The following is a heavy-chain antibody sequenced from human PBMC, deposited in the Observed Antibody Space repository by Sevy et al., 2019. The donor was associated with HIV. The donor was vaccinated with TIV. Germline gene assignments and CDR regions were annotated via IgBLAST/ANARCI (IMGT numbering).Heavy chain of an antibody. CDR3: ARDQSSVGSNWDSVAPADYGMDV. V-gene: IGHV6-1*01. J-gene: IGHJ6*02. CDR2: TYYRSKWFN. Sequence: SQTLPLTCAISGDSVSSNTAAWNWIRQSPSRGLEWLGRTYYRSKWFNDYAVSVISRISINPDTSKNLFSLQLNSVTPEETAMYYCARDQSSVGSNWDSVAPADYGMDVWGQGTTVTVSS. CDR1: GDSVSSNTAA. D-gene: IGHD2-2*01.